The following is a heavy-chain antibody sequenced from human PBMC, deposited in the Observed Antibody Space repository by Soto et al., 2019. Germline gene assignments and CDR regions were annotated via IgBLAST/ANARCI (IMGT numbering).Heavy chain of an antibody. CDR2: IWYDGSNK. D-gene: IGHD6-13*01. CDR3: ARTYSSSWYGDAFDI. J-gene: IGHJ3*02. Sequence: QVQLVESGGGVVQPGRSLRLSRAASGFTFSSYGMHWVRQAPGKGLEWVAVIWYDGSNKYYADSVKGRFTISRDNSKNTLYLQMNSLRAEDTAVYYCARTYSSSWYGDAFDIWGQGTMVTVSS. V-gene: IGHV3-33*01. CDR1: GFTFSSYG.